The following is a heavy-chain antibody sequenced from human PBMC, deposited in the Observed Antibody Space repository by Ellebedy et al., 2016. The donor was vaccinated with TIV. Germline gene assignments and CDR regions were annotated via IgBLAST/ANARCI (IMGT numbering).Heavy chain of an antibody. CDR2: INKDGSEK. J-gene: IGHJ4*02. CDR1: GFTFSFYW. D-gene: IGHD1-26*01. V-gene: IGHV3-7*03. Sequence: GESLKISCAGSGFTFSFYWMSWVRQAPGKGPEWVANINKDGSEKFYVDSVKGRFTSSRDNAKNSLYLQMNSLRAEDTAVYYCGKAPDPWELPDFWGQGTLVTVSS. CDR3: GKAPDPWELPDF.